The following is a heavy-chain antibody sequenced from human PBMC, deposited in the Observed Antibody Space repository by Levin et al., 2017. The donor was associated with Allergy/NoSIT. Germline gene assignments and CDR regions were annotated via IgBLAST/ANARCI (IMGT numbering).Heavy chain of an antibody. J-gene: IGHJ4*02. D-gene: IGHD3-10*01. CDR2: INPNSGGT. V-gene: IGHV1-2*02. CDR3: ARADSGSYSYFEY. Sequence: PGESLKISCKASGYTFTGYYMHWVRQAPGQGLEWMGWINPNSGGTNYAQKFQGRVTMTRDTSISTAYMELSRLRSDDTAVYYCARADSGSYSYFEYWGQGTLVTVSA. CDR1: GYTFTGYY.